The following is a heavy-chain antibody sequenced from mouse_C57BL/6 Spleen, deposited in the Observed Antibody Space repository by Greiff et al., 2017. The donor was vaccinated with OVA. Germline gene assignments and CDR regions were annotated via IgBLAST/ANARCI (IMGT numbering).Heavy chain of an antibody. CDR1: GFNIKDDY. Sequence: EVKLMESGAELVRPGASVKLSCTASGFNIKDDYMHWVKQRPEQGLEWIGWIDPENGDTEYASKFQGKATITADTSSNTAYLQLSSLTSEDTAVYYCTSYYYGSRRFAYWGQGTLVTVSA. V-gene: IGHV14-4*01. CDR3: TSYYYGSRRFAY. CDR2: IDPENGDT. D-gene: IGHD1-1*01. J-gene: IGHJ3*01.